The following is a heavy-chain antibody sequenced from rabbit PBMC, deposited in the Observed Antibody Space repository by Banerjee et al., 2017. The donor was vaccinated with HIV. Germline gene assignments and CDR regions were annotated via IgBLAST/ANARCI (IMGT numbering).Heavy chain of an antibody. Sequence: QEQLEESGGGLVKPEGSLTLTCTASGFSFSSRYWICWVRQAPGKGLEWIACIYTGDGSTYYASWAKGRFTISKTSSTTVTLQMTSLTAADTATYFCARDGGYDDFGDYGFDLWGQGTLVTVS. CDR3: ARDGGYDDFGDYGFDL. J-gene: IGHJ4*01. D-gene: IGHD2-1*01. V-gene: IGHV1S45*01. CDR1: GFSFSSRYW. CDR2: IYTGDGST.